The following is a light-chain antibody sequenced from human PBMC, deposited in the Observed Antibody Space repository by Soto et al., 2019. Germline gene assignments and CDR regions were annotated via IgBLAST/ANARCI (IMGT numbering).Light chain of an antibody. V-gene: IGKV3-20*01. J-gene: IGKJ1*01. CDR3: QQYVTSFRT. CDR1: QSVSSNR. CDR2: GAS. Sequence: EIMLTQSPVTLSLSPGERVTLSCRASQSVSSNRLAWYQQKPGQSPRLLIYGASSRATDIPDRFSGSGSGTGFTLTISRLEPEDFVWYYCQQYVTSFRTFGQGTKVEIK.